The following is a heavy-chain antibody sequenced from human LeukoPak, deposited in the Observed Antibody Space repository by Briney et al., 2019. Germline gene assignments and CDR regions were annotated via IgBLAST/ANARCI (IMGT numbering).Heavy chain of an antibody. CDR2: IRNKANRYTT. D-gene: IGHD1-7*01. Sequence: GGSLRLSCAASGFTFSDYYMDWVRQAAGKGLEWVGRIRNKANRYTTEYAAAVRGRFTVSRDDSNKAMYLQMNSLKTEDTAVYYCARDMGTTTTYWGQGTLVTVSS. J-gene: IGHJ4*02. V-gene: IGHV3-72*01. CDR3: ARDMGTTTTY. CDR1: GFTFSDYY.